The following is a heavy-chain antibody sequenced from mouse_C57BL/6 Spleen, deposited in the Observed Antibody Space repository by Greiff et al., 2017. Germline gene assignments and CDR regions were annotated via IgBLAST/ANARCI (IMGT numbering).Heavy chain of an antibody. V-gene: IGHV5-17*01. Sequence: DVMLVESGGGLVKPGGSLKLSCAASGFTFSDYGMHWVRQAPEKGLEWVAYISSGSSTIYYADTVKGRFTISRDNAKNTLFLQRTSLRSEDTAMYYCARRTTVVADYWGQGTTLTVSS. CDR1: GFTFSDYG. CDR2: ISSGSSTI. CDR3: ARRTTVVADY. D-gene: IGHD1-1*01. J-gene: IGHJ2*01.